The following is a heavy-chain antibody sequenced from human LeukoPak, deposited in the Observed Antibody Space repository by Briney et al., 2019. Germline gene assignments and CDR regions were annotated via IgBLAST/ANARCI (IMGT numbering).Heavy chain of an antibody. CDR2: VDPEEGET. V-gene: IGHV1-69-2*01. J-gene: IGHJ4*02. D-gene: IGHD3-16*01. CDR3: ATTPTFGRPRPHWD. Sequence: GASVKFSCKASGYTFSNYYIHWVQQAPGKGLEWVGRVDPEEGETKYAEKFHDRVTITADTSIDTAYLELSSLKSEDTAVYYCATTPTFGRPRPHWDWGQGTLLTVSS. CDR1: GYTFSNYY.